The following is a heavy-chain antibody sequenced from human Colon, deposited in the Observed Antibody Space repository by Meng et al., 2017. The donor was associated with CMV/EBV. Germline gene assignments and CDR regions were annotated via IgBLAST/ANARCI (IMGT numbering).Heavy chain of an antibody. V-gene: IGHV3-74*01. CDR1: GFAVSTYW. CDR3: ARDVAGADSG. D-gene: IGHD2-21*02. CDR2: IDTNGRTT. Sequence: LSCVASGFAVSTYWMHWVRQVPGKGLVWVSRIDTNGRTTDYADSVRGRFIIFRDNARNTLYLQMNSLGVDDTGVYHCARDVAGADSGWGQGTLVTVSS. J-gene: IGHJ4*02.